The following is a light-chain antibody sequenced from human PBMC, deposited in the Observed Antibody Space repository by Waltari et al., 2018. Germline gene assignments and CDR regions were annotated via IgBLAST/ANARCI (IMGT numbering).Light chain of an antibody. CDR2: GAS. J-gene: IGKJ1*01. V-gene: IGKV3-20*01. Sequence: EIVLTQSPGTLSLSPGERATLSCRASPRVSCSYLASYQQKPGQAPRLLLYGASSRATGIPDRFSGSGSGTDFTLTISRLEPEDFAVYYCQQYGSSPRTFGQGTKVEIK. CDR3: QQYGSSPRT. CDR1: PRVSCSY.